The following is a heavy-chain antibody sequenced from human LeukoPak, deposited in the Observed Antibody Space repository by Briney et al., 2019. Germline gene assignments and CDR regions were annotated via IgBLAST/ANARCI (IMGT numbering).Heavy chain of an antibody. CDR2: IYHSGST. CDR1: GYSISSGCY. Sequence: SETLSLTCAVSGYSISSGCYWGWIRQPPGKGLEWIGSIYHSGSTYYNPSLKSRVTISVDTSKNQFSLKLSSVTAADTAVYYCAREIVAGAFDIWGQGTMVTVSS. J-gene: IGHJ3*02. V-gene: IGHV4-38-2*02. D-gene: IGHD3-22*01. CDR3: AREIVAGAFDI.